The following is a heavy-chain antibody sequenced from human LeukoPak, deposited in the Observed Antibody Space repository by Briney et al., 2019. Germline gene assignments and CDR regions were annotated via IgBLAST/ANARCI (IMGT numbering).Heavy chain of an antibody. D-gene: IGHD5-18*01. CDR3: ARGNSYGSYYFDY. CDR1: GGSISSYY. CDR2: IYYSGST. Sequence: PSETLSLTCTVSGGSISSYYWSWIRQPPGKGLGWIGYIYYSGSTNYNPSLKSRVTISVDTSKNQFSLKLSSVTAADTAVYYCARGNSYGSYYFDYWGQGTLVTVSS. V-gene: IGHV4-59*01. J-gene: IGHJ4*02.